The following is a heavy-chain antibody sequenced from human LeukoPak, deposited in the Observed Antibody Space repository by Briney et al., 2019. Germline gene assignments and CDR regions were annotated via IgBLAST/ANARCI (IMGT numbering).Heavy chain of an antibody. CDR2: ISYDGSNK. D-gene: IGHD3-10*01. CDR3: ASLMALRGYY. J-gene: IGHJ4*02. Sequence: GGSLRLSCAASGFTFSSYAMHWVRQAPGKGLEWVAVISYDGSNKYYADPVKGRFTISRDNSKNTLYLQMNSLRAEDTAVYYCASLMALRGYYWGQGPLVTVSS. CDR1: GFTFSSYA. V-gene: IGHV3-30-3*01.